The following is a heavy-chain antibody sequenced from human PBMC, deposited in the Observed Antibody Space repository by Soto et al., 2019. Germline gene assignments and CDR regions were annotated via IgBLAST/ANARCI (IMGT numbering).Heavy chain of an antibody. CDR1: GFTFRSYG. J-gene: IGHJ4*02. V-gene: IGHV3-33*01. Sequence: QVQLVESGGGVVQPGRSLRLSCAASGFTFRSYGMHWVRQAPGKGLEWVAVLCYDGSKKYYAERVKGRFTSYRDNSKNTVYLQMHSLRAEDTSVYYCARDQGYWGQGTLVTVSS. CDR3: ARDQGY. CDR2: LCYDGSKK.